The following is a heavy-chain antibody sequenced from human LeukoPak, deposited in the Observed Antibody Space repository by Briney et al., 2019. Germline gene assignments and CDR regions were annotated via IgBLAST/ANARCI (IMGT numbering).Heavy chain of an antibody. D-gene: IGHD1-20*01. CDR2: TYYRSKWCN. CDR1: GDSVSSNNVA. Sequence: SQTLSLTCVISGDSVSSNNVAWNWLRQSPSRGLEWLGRTYYRSKWCNDYAVSMKGRITINPDTSKNQFSLQLKSVTPEDTAMYYCARDIPGSQDAFDLWGQGTMVIVSS. J-gene: IGHJ3*01. V-gene: IGHV6-1*01. CDR3: ARDIPGSQDAFDL.